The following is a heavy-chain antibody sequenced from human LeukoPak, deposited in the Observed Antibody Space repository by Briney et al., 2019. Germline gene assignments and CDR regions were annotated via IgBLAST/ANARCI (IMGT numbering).Heavy chain of an antibody. V-gene: IGHV4-4*07. CDR1: GGSISSYY. Sequence: SGTLSLTCTVSGGSISSYYWSWIRQPAGKGLEWIGRIYTSGSTNYNPSLKSRVTISVDTSKNQFSLKLSSVTAADTAVYYCRLVVVPAAVEYFQHRGQGTLVTVSS. D-gene: IGHD2-2*01. J-gene: IGHJ1*01. CDR3: RLVVVPAAVEYFQH. CDR2: IYTSGST.